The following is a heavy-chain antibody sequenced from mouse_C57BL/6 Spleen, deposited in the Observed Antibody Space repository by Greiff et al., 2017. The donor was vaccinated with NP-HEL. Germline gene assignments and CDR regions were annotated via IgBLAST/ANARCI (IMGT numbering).Heavy chain of an antibody. D-gene: IGHD2-4*01. CDR2: ISGGGGNT. Sequence: DVKLVESGGGLVKPGGSLKLSCAASGFTFSSYTMSWVRQTPEKRLEWVATISGGGGNTYYPDSVKGRFTISRDNAKNTLYLQMSSLRSEDTALYYCARQGIKFDYWGQGTTLTVSS. CDR3: ARQGIKFDY. J-gene: IGHJ2*01. CDR1: GFTFSSYT. V-gene: IGHV5-9*01.